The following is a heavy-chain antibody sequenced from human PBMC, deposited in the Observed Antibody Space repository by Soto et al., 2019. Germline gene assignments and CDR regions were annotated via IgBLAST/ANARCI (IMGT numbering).Heavy chain of an antibody. CDR2: ISGSGGST. CDR3: AKAPPEDSSSGRFFDI. J-gene: IGHJ3*02. D-gene: IGHD6-6*01. Sequence: GGSLRLSCAASGFTFSSYAMSWVRQAPGKGLEWVSAISGSGGSTYYADSVKGRFTISRDNSKNTLYLQMNSLRAEDTAVYYCAKAPPEDSSSGRFFDILGQGTLVTVSS. V-gene: IGHV3-23*01. CDR1: GFTFSSYA.